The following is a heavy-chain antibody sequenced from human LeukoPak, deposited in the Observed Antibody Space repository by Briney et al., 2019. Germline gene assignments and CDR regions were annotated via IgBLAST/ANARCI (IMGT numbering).Heavy chain of an antibody. J-gene: IGHJ4*02. CDR2: LYYRGRGNT. CDR3: ARGVGYSGYGVSLDY. Sequence: SESLSLTCTVSGGAVSRGSHYWGWIRQPPRQGLEWIGYLYYRGRGNTNYNHSLKSRVAISIDTSKNQFSLKLSSVAAADTAVYYCARGVGYSGYGVSLDYWGQGTLVTVPS. V-gene: IGHV4-61*01. CDR1: GGAVSRGSHY. D-gene: IGHD5-12*01.